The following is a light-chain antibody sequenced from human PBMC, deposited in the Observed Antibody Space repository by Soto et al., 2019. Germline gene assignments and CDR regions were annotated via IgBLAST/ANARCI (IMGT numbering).Light chain of an antibody. CDR1: QSISSW. CDR2: DAS. V-gene: IGKV1-5*01. Sequence: DIQMTQSPSTLSASVGDRVTITCRASQSISSWLAWSHQKPGKAPKLLSYDASSLESGVPSRFSAGGSGTDFPLTISSLQPDDFATEYGQQYSSYSPATFGGGTNLEIK. J-gene: IGKJ4*01. CDR3: QQYSSYSPAT.